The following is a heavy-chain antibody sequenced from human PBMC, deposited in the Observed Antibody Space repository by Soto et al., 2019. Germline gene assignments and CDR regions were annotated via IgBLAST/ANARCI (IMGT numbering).Heavy chain of an antibody. CDR1: GFTFGSYA. CDR2: ISGSGGST. CDR3: AWWSGFYLRSGPPPRHFDY. J-gene: IGHJ4*02. Sequence: LRLSCAASGFTFGSYAMSWVRQAPGKGLEWVSAISGSGGSTYYADSVKGRFTISRDNSKNTLYLQMNSLRAEDTAVYYCAWWSGFYLRSGPPPRHFDYWGQGTLVTVSS. D-gene: IGHD3-3*01. V-gene: IGHV3-23*01.